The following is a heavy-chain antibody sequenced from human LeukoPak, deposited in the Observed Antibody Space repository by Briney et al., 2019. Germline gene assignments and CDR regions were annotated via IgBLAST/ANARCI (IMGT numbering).Heavy chain of an antibody. CDR2: VRGSGSDT. V-gene: IGHV3-23*01. Sequence: PGGSLRLSCAVSGFTFSTYAMSWVRQAPGKGLEWVSAVRGSGSDTYYADSVKGRFTISRDNSKNTLYLQMNSLRAEDTAIYYCAKTSRRNSAYDSPFDSCGQGTLVTVSS. D-gene: IGHD5-12*01. J-gene: IGHJ4*02. CDR3: AKTSRRNSAYDSPFDS. CDR1: GFTFSTYA.